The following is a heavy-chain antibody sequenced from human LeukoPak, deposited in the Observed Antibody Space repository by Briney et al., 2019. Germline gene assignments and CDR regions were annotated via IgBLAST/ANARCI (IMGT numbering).Heavy chain of an antibody. CDR3: AKASGGYYFDAFDI. J-gene: IGHJ3*02. Sequence: GRSLRLSCAASGFTFSSYAMHWVRQAPGKGLEWVAVISYDGSNKYYADSVKGRFTISRDNSKNTLYLQMNSLRAEDTAVYYCAKASGGYYFDAFDIWGQGTMVTVSS. CDR2: ISYDGSNK. V-gene: IGHV3-30-3*01. D-gene: IGHD3-22*01. CDR1: GFTFSSYA.